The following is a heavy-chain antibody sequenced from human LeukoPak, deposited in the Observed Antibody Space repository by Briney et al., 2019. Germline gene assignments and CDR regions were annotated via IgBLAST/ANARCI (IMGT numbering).Heavy chain of an antibody. Sequence: GGSLRLSCAASGITSTKYAMNWVRQAPGKGLEWVSVLIGSSGSTDYADSVKGRFTISRDNSKNTVFPQINSLRAEDTAIYYCAKGAYDYIEIGYFDSWGQGTLVTVSS. CDR2: LIGSSGST. CDR1: GITSTKYA. D-gene: IGHD5-12*01. V-gene: IGHV3-23*01. CDR3: AKGAYDYIEIGYFDS. J-gene: IGHJ4*02.